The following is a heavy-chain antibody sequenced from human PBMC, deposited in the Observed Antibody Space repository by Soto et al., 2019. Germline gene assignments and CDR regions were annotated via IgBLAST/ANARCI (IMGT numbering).Heavy chain of an antibody. CDR2: IYYRGNT. V-gene: IGHV4-39*01. Sequence: SETLSLTCTVSGGSISGGVHSWSWIRQPPGKGLEWIGHIYYRGNTYYNPSLKTRLTISLDKSKSQFSLKLNSVTAADSAVYFCARLEGLATISYYFDFWGQGALVTVSS. D-gene: IGHD3-9*01. J-gene: IGHJ4*02. CDR3: ARLEGLATISYYFDF. CDR1: GGSISGGVHS.